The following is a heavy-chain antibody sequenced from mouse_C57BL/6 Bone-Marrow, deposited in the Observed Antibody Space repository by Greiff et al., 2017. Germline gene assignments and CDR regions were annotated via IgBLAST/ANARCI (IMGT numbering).Heavy chain of an antibody. D-gene: IGHD2-4*01. V-gene: IGHV5-16*01. CDR3: ARSYYDYDGGVRYAMNY. CDR2: INYDGSST. J-gene: IGHJ4*01. CDR1: GFTFSDYY. Sequence: EVMLVESEGGLVQPGSSIKLSCTASGFTFSDYYMAWVRQVPEKGLEWVANINYDGSSTYYLAYFQSRFIISRDTATNILYLQLSRLTSADTATYYCARSYYDYDGGVRYAMNYWGQGPS.